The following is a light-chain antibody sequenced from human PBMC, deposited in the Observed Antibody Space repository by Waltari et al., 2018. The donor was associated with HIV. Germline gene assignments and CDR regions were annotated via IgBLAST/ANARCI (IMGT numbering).Light chain of an antibody. CDR1: QSINTY. CDR2: AAS. Sequence: DVQMTQSPSSPSASVGDRVTITCRASQSINTYLNWYQQKPVTAPKLLIYAASSLQSGVPSRFSGSGSGTDFTLTISSLQPEDFATYYCQQSYSTPPYTFGQGTKLEIK. CDR3: QQSYSTPPYT. V-gene: IGKV1-39*01. J-gene: IGKJ2*01.